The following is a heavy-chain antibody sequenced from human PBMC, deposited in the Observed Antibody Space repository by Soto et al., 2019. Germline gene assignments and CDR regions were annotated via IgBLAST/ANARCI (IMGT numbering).Heavy chain of an antibody. D-gene: IGHD2-21*02. V-gene: IGHV1-69*01. Sequence: VQLVQSGAEVKKTGSSVKVSCKASGGTFNKFAFSWVRQAPGQGFEWMGGIIPVFRSANDAQHCRGRITIPAEECTRTVYLYLNNLRSVDTAVYYCARRYCASDNCPLSYCFVDLWGRGTTVTVSS. CDR3: ARRYCASDNCPLSYCFVDL. CDR2: IIPVFRSA. J-gene: IGHJ6*02. CDR1: GGTFNKFA.